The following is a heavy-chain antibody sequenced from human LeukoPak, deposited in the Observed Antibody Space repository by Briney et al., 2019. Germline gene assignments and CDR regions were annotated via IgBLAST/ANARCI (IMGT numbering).Heavy chain of an antibody. CDR1: GFTFSSYA. Sequence: GGSLRLSCAASGFTFSSYAMSWVRQAPGKGLEWVSAISGSGDTTYYADSVKGRFTISRDNSNNTLYLQMNSLRAEDTAVYYCAKEYGGRVMDYWGQGTLVTVSS. J-gene: IGHJ4*02. V-gene: IGHV3-23*01. CDR3: AKEYGGRVMDY. CDR2: ISGSGDTT. D-gene: IGHD3-16*01.